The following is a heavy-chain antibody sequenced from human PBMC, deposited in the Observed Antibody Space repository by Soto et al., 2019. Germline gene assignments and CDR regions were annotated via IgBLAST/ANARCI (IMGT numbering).Heavy chain of an antibody. V-gene: IGHV4-59*08. Sequence: QVQLQQSGPRLVKPSETLSLTCTVSSGPDRSHNWGWIRQPPGRGREWIGYVYYTGDTAYNPSLRGRVTISADTSTNDISLTLTSVTAADTAVYYCVRQGIDYLHGLVDVWGQGTTVSVSS. CDR2: VYYTGDT. CDR3: VRQGIDYLHGLVDV. D-gene: IGHD4-17*01. CDR1: SGPDRSHN. J-gene: IGHJ6*02.